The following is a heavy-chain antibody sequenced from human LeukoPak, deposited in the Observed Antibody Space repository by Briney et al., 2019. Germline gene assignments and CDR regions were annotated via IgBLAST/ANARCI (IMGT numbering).Heavy chain of an antibody. CDR1: GGSFSGYY. Sequence: PSETLSLTCAVYGGSFSGYYWSWIRQPPGKGLEWIGEINHSGSTNYNPSLKSRVTMSVDTSKNQFSLKLSSVTAADTAVYYCASGGDYYDSSGYQFGYWGQGTLVTVSS. CDR2: INHSGST. V-gene: IGHV4-34*01. CDR3: ASGGDYYDSSGYQFGY. D-gene: IGHD3-22*01. J-gene: IGHJ4*02.